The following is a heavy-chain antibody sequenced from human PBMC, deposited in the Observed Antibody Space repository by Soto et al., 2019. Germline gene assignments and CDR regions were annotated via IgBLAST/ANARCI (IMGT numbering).Heavy chain of an antibody. Sequence: GGSLRLSCAASGFTFSSYAMSWVRQAPGKGLEWVSAISGSGGSTYYADSVKGRFTISRDNSKNTLYLQMNSLRAEDTAVYYCAIHCTSASCASSGWSPLRGQGTLVTVSS. J-gene: IGHJ4*02. CDR2: ISGSGGST. V-gene: IGHV3-23*01. CDR3: AIHCTSASCASSGWSPL. CDR1: GFTFSSYA. D-gene: IGHD6-19*01.